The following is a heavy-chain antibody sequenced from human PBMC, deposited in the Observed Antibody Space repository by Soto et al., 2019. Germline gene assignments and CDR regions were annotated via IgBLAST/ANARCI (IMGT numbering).Heavy chain of an antibody. CDR2: INHSGST. J-gene: IGHJ6*02. V-gene: IGHV4-34*01. Sequence: SETLSLTCAVYGGSFSGYYWSWIRQPPGKGLEWIGEINHSGSTNYNPSLKSRVTISVDTSKNQFSLKLSSVTAADTAVYYCARNGSYYDFWSGYYFGGGMDVWGQGTTLTVSS. CDR3: ARNGSYYDFWSGYYFGGGMDV. CDR1: GGSFSGYY. D-gene: IGHD3-3*01.